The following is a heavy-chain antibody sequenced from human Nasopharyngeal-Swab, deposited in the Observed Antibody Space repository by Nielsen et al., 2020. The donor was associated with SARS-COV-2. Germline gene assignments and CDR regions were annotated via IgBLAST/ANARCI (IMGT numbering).Heavy chain of an antibody. J-gene: IGHJ4*02. V-gene: IGHV4-39*01. CDR3: ARGNSSSWYMYYFDY. CDR2: IYYSGST. Sequence: SETLSLTCTVSGGSISSSSYYWGWIRQPPGKGLEWIGSIYYSGSTYYNPSLKSRVTISVDTSKNQFSLKLSSVTAADTAVYYCARGNSSSWYMYYFDYWGQGTLVIVSS. CDR1: GGSISSSSYY. D-gene: IGHD6-13*01.